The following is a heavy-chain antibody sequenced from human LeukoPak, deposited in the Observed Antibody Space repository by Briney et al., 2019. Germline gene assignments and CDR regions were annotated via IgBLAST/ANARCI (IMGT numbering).Heavy chain of an antibody. J-gene: IGHJ4*02. V-gene: IGHV3-7*01. Sequence: GGSLRLSCVASGFTFSSYWMSWVRQAPGKGLEWVANIKQDGSEKYYVDSVKGRLTISRDNAKNSIYLQMNSLRAEDTAVYYCARSRVVGASDYWGQGTLVPVSS. D-gene: IGHD1-26*01. CDR3: ARSRVVGASDY. CDR1: GFTFSSYW. CDR2: IKQDGSEK.